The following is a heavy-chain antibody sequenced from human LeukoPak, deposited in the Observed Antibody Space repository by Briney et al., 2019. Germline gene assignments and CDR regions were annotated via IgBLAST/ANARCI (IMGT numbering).Heavy chain of an antibody. D-gene: IGHD3-10*01. CDR3: ARVVVRGVSGMDV. V-gene: IGHV3-21*01. CDR2: ISSSSTYI. Sequence: PGGSLRLSCAASGFRFNTFSMNWARQAPGKGLEWVSFISSSSTYIYYADSVKGRFTISRDNSKNTLYLQMNSLRAEDTAVYYCARVVVRGVSGMDVWGQGTTVTVSS. CDR1: GFRFNTFS. J-gene: IGHJ6*02.